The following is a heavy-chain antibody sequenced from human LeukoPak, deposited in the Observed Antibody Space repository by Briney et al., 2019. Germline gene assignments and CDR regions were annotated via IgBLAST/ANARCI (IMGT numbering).Heavy chain of an antibody. CDR3: AKGLVPTLGIAVAGTYYGMDV. V-gene: IGHV3-23*01. Sequence: GGSLRLSCAASGFTFSSYAMSWVRQAPGKGLEWVSAISGSGDSTYYADSVKGRFTISRDNSKNTLYLQMNSLRAEDTAVYYCAKGLVPTLGIAVAGTYYGMDVWGKGTTVTVSS. D-gene: IGHD6-19*01. J-gene: IGHJ6*04. CDR1: GFTFSSYA. CDR2: ISGSGDST.